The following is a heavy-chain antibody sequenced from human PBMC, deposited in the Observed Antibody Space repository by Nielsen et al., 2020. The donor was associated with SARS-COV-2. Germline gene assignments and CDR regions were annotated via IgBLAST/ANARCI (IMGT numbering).Heavy chain of an antibody. Sequence: GGSLRLSCAASGFTFSSYWMSWVRQAPGKGLEWVANIKQDGSEKYYVNSVKGRFTISRDNAKNSLYLQMNSLRAEDTAVYYCAREPSITMIVVVTNGYFDLWGCGTLVTVSS. V-gene: IGHV3-7*01. D-gene: IGHD3-22*01. CDR2: IKQDGSEK. J-gene: IGHJ2*01. CDR3: AREPSITMIVVVTNGYFDL. CDR1: GFTFSSYW.